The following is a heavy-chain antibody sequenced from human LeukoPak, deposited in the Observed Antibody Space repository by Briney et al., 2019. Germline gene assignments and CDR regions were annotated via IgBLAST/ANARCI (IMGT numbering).Heavy chain of an antibody. D-gene: IGHD3-10*01. Sequence: SQTLSLTCSVSGGSISSSNYYWSWIRQPAGKGLEWLVRIYTSESTNYNPSLKSRVTISVDTSRNQFSLKLISVTAADTAVYYCARGLWFGDENPPYFDYWGQGILVTVSS. CDR2: IYTSEST. J-gene: IGHJ4*02. CDR1: GGSISSSNYY. V-gene: IGHV4-61*02. CDR3: ARGLWFGDENPPYFDY.